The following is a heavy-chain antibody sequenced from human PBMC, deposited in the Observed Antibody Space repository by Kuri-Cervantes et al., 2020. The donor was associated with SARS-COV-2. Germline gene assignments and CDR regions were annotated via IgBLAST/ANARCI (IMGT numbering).Heavy chain of an antibody. V-gene: IGHV1-2*06. CDR3: ARDNEISNPRGYDKYYYGMDV. Sequence: ASVKVSCKASGYTFTGYYMHWVRQAPGQGLEWMGRINPNSGGTNYAQKFQGRVTMTRDTSISTAYMELSRLRSEDTAVYYCARDNEISNPRGYDKYYYGMDVWGQGTTVTVSS. D-gene: IGHD5-12*01. CDR2: INPNSGGT. CDR1: GYTFTGYY. J-gene: IGHJ6*02.